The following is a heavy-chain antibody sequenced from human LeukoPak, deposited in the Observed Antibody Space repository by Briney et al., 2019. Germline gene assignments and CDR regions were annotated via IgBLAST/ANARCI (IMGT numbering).Heavy chain of an antibody. CDR1: GFTFSNNW. V-gene: IGHV3-7*01. CDR3: ARDQSGSYRRHDAFDI. D-gene: IGHD1-26*01. J-gene: IGHJ3*02. Sequence: GGSLRLSCAASGFTFSNNWMTWVRQAPGKGLEWVASVKKDASEKYYVDSVKGRFTISRDNAKNSLYLQMNSLRVEDTAVYYCARDQSGSYRRHDAFDIWGQGTMVTVSS. CDR2: VKKDASEK.